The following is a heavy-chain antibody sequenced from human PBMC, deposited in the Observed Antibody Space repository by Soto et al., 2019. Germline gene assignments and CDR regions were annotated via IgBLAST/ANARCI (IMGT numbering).Heavy chain of an antibody. CDR3: ARRDAELETDQDWFDP. CDR1: GYSFTSYW. CDR2: IDPSDSYT. D-gene: IGHD1-1*01. J-gene: IGHJ5*02. Sequence: EVQLVQSGAEVKKPGESLRISCKGSGYSFTSYWISWVRQMPGKGLEWMGRIDPSDSYTNYSPSFQGHVTISADKSISTAYLQWSSLKASDTAMYYCARRDAELETDQDWFDPWGQGTLVTVSS. V-gene: IGHV5-10-1*03.